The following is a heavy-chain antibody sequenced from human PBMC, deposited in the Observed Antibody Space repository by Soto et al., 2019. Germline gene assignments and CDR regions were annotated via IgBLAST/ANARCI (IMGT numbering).Heavy chain of an antibody. CDR1: GFTFSSYA. CDR3: ARSTMWTLDY. Sequence: PGGSLRLSCAASGFTFSSYAMHWVRQAPGKGLEWVAVISYDGSNKYYADSVKGRFTISRDNSKNTLYLQMNSLRAEDTAVYYCARSTMWTLDYWGQGTLVTVSS. V-gene: IGHV3-30-3*01. CDR2: ISYDGSNK. D-gene: IGHD2-21*01. J-gene: IGHJ4*02.